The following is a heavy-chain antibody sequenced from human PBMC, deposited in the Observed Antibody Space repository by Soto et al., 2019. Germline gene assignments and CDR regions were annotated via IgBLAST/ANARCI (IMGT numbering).Heavy chain of an antibody. Sequence: EVQLLESGGGLVQPGESLRLSCAASGFTFSSNAMSWVRQAPGKGLEWVSVISGSDDSTYYADSVKGRFTISRDNSKNTLHLQMNSLRAEDTAVYYCAKRSSPSTFDYWGQGTLVTVSS. J-gene: IGHJ4*02. V-gene: IGHV3-23*01. CDR1: GFTFSSNA. D-gene: IGHD6-6*01. CDR3: AKRSSPSTFDY. CDR2: ISGSDDST.